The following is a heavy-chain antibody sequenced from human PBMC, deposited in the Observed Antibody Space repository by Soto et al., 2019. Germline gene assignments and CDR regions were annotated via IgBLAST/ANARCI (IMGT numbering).Heavy chain of an antibody. D-gene: IGHD6-19*01. Sequence: EVQLLESGGGLVQPGGSLRLSCAASGFPFRSYAMSWVRQAPGKGLEWVSAIGGSGGSTYYADSVKGRFTISRDNSKNTLYLQRNSPRAEDTAVYYCAKDPVYSSGWYEGYYYYYMDVWGKGTTVTVSS. J-gene: IGHJ6*03. V-gene: IGHV3-23*01. CDR2: IGGSGGST. CDR1: GFPFRSYA. CDR3: AKDPVYSSGWYEGYYYYYMDV.